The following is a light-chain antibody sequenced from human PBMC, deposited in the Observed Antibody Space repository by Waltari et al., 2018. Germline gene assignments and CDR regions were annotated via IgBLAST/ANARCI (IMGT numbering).Light chain of an antibody. CDR3: QSADSTETYV. Sequence: SDDLTQPPSVSVSPGQTATITCSGDALAKQYAYWYQLKPGQAPVVVIYKDTERPSGIPERFSGSRSGTTVTLTISGVQTEDEAEYFCQSADSTETYVFGSGTQVTVL. CDR1: ALAKQY. J-gene: IGLJ1*01. CDR2: KDT. V-gene: IGLV3-25*03.